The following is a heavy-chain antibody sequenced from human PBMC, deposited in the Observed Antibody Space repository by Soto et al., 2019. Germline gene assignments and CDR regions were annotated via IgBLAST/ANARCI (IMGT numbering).Heavy chain of an antibody. CDR2: IYYSGTT. CDR1: GGSISSGYYY. Sequence: QVQLQESGPGLVKPSQTLSLTCSVSGGSISSGYYYWSWIRQPPGKGLEWIGNIYYSGTTYYNPSLKSRLIISIDTSKNRFSLKVGSVTAADTAVYYCASSSLYGMGVWGQGTTVTVSS. V-gene: IGHV4-30-4*01. J-gene: IGHJ6*02. CDR3: ASSSLYGMGV.